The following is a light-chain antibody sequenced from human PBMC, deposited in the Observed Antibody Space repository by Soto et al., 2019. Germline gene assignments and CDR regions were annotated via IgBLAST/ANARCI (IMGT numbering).Light chain of an antibody. Sequence: GDRVTITCRASQSISSWLAWYQQKPGKAPEFLIYDASNLESGVPSRSSGSGSGTEFTLPISSLQPEDFATYYCQQYSSYWTFGQGTKVDIK. CDR2: DAS. V-gene: IGKV1-5*01. CDR1: QSISSW. CDR3: QQYSSYWT. J-gene: IGKJ1*01.